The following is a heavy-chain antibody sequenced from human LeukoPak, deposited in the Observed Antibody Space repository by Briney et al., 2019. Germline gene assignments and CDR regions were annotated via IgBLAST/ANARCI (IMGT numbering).Heavy chain of an antibody. Sequence: PSQTLSLTCTVSGGSISGYYWSWIRQPPGKGLEWIGFIYYTGNTNYNPSLESRLTISVDTSKNQFFLKVSSVTAADTALYYCVRSKSGTYGWFDPWGQGTLVTVSS. CDR1: GGSISGYY. CDR3: VRSKSGTYGWFDP. V-gene: IGHV4-59*01. CDR2: IYYTGNT. J-gene: IGHJ5*02. D-gene: IGHD4-17*01.